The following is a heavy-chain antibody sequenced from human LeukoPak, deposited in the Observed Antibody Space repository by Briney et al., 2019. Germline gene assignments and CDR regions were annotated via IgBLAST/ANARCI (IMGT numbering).Heavy chain of an antibody. CDR2: IATGGRTI. CDR1: GFTFSSYE. Sequence: GGSLRLPCAASGFTFSSYEMNWVRQAPGKGLEWISYIATGGRTIYYADSVKGRFTISRDNSKNTLYLQMNSLRAEDTAVYYCARVVAAAGTLDYWGQGTLVTVSS. D-gene: IGHD6-13*01. V-gene: IGHV3-48*03. J-gene: IGHJ4*02. CDR3: ARVVAAAGTLDY.